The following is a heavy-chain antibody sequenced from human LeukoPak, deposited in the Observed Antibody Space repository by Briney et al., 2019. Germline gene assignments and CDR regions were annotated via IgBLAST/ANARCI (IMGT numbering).Heavy chain of an antibody. CDR3: VLRFQPYNWFDP. Sequence: GGSLRLSCAASGFSFSSHGMSWVRQAPGKGLEWVSGISQSGESTYYADSVKGRFTISRDISKNTLYLQMKSLRAEDTAVYYCVLRFQPYNWFDPWGQGTLVTVSS. V-gene: IGHV3-23*01. CDR1: GFSFSSHG. CDR2: ISQSGEST. J-gene: IGHJ5*02. D-gene: IGHD3-3*01.